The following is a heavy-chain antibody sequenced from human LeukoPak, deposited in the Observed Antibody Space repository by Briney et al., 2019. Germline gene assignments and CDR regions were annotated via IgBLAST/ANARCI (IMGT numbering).Heavy chain of an antibody. CDR3: ASSITMVRGVINFFDY. J-gene: IGHJ4*02. CDR2: IYHSGST. V-gene: IGHV4-30-2*01. D-gene: IGHD3-10*01. CDR1: GGSISSGGYS. Sequence: SETLSLTCTVSGGSISSGGYSWSWIRQPPGKGLEWIGYIYHSGSTYYNPSLKSRVTISVDRSKNQFSLKLSSVTAADTAVYYCASSITMVRGVINFFDYWGQGTLVTVSS.